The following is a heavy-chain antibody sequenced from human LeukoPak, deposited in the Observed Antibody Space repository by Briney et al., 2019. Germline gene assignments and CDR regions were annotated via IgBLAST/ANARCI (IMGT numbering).Heavy chain of an antibody. CDR1: GGTFSSYA. CDR2: IIPIFGTA. J-gene: IGHJ5*02. D-gene: IGHD6-13*01. V-gene: IGHV1-69*05. CDR3: ARSQRGSSSWLDWFDP. Sequence: GASVKVSCKASGGTFSSYAISWVRQAPGQGLEWMGGIIPIFGTANYAQKFQGRVTITTDESTSTAYMELSSLRSEDTAVYYCARSQRGSSSWLDWFDPWGQGTLVTVSS.